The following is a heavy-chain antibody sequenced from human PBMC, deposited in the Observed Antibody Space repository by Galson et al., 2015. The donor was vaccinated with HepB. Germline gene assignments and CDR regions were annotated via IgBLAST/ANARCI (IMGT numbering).Heavy chain of an antibody. CDR2: NNNDGSMR. J-gene: IGHJ4*02. Sequence: SLRLSCAASGFDFSGYWMVWVRQAPGKGLVWVSRNNNDGSMRHYADSVKGRFTISRDNSKKMLYLQMNSLTAEDTAVYYCGRDNYGLPDYWGQGILVTVSS. V-gene: IGHV3-74*01. CDR3: GRDNYGLPDY. CDR1: GFDFSGYW. D-gene: IGHD3-10*01.